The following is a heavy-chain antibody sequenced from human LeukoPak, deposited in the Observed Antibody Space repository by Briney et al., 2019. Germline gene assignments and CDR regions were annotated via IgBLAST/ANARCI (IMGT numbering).Heavy chain of an antibody. V-gene: IGHV4-30-4*01. J-gene: IGHJ6*02. CDR3: ARDQDRFFSSGWRYYYGMDV. CDR1: GGSISSGDCY. Sequence: SQTLSLTRTVSGGSISSGDCYWSWIRQPPGKGLEWIGYIYYGGSTYYNPSLKSRVTISVDTSKNQFSLKLSSVTAADTAVYYCARDQDRFFSSGWRYYYGMDVWGQGTTVTVSS. D-gene: IGHD6-19*01. CDR2: IYYGGST.